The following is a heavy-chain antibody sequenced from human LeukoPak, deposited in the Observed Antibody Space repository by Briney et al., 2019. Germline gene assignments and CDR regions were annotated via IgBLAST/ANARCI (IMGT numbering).Heavy chain of an antibody. D-gene: IGHD3-16*02. V-gene: IGHV1-69*05. CDR1: GGTFSSYA. J-gene: IGHJ3*02. CDR3: ARHAGSYRYTLPTDAFDI. CDR2: IIPIFGTA. Sequence: SVKVSCKASGGTFSSYAISWARQAPGQGLEWMGRIIPIFGTANYAQKFQGRVTITTDESTSTAYMELSSLRSEDTAVYYCARHAGSYRYTLPTDAFDIWGQGTMVTVSS.